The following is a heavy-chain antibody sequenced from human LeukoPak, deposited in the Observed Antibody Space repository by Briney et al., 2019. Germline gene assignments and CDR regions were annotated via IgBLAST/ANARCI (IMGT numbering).Heavy chain of an antibody. CDR3: ARSPYYDILTGSPDY. J-gene: IGHJ4*02. Sequence: GGSLRLSCAASGFTFSSYWMSWVRQAPGKGLEWVANIKQDGSEKYYVDSVKGRFTISRDNAKNSLYLQMNSLRAEDTAVYYCARSPYYDILTGSPDYWGQGTLVTVSS. CDR1: GFTFSSYW. CDR2: IKQDGSEK. D-gene: IGHD3-9*01. V-gene: IGHV3-7*01.